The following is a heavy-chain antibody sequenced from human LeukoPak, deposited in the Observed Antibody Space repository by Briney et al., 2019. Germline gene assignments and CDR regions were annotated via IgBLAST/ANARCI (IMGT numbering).Heavy chain of an antibody. CDR2: IYTSGST. V-gene: IGHV4-4*07. Sequence: SETLSLTCTVSGGSISSYYWSWIRQPAGKGLEWIGRIYTSGSTNYNPSLKSRVTMSVDTSKNQFSLKLSPVTAADTAVYYCARDGYGGNARYYYYMDVWGKGTTVTVSS. D-gene: IGHD4-23*01. CDR1: GGSISSYY. J-gene: IGHJ6*03. CDR3: ARDGYGGNARYYYYMDV.